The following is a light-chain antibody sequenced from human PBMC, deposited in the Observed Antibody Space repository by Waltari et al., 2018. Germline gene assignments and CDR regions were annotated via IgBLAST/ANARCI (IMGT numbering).Light chain of an antibody. V-gene: IGKV3-15*01. CDR3: QQYNNWPRT. J-gene: IGKJ4*02. Sequence: EIVISHPPATLSVSPEARATLSCRARQSVSSNLAWYQQKPGQAPRLLIYGASTRATGIPARFSGSGSGTEFTLTISSLQSEDFAVYYCQQYNNWPRTFGRGTKVEIK. CDR2: GAS. CDR1: QSVSSN.